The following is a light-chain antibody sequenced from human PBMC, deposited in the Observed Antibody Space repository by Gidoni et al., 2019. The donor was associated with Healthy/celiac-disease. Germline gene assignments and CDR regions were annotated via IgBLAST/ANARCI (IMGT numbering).Light chain of an antibody. CDR3: QAWDSSTVV. CDR2: QDS. CDR1: KLGEKY. V-gene: IGLV3-1*01. Sequence: SYELTQPPSVSVSPGQTASLTCSGDKLGEKYACWYQQKPGQSPVLVSYQDSKRPSGIPERFSGSNSGNTATLTISGTQAMDEADYYCQAWDSSTVVFGGGTKLTVL. J-gene: IGLJ2*01.